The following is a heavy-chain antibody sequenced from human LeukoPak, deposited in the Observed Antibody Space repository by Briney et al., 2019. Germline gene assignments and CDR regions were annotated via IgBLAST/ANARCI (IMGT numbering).Heavy chain of an antibody. J-gene: IGHJ3*02. D-gene: IGHD2-2*02. CDR3: ARDSRALYLPDI. CDR1: AFSLSAYN. CDR2: IKQDGSEK. V-gene: IGHV3-7*01. Sequence: GGSLRLSCAASAFSLSAYNMNWVRQAPGKGLEWVANIKQDGSEKYYVDSVKGRFTISRDNAKNSLYLQMNSLRAEDTAVYYCARDSRALYLPDIWGQGTKVTVSS.